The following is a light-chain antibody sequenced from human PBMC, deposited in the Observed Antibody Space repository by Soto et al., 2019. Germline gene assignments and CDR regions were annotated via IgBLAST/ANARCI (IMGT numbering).Light chain of an antibody. CDR1: QSVSSY. CDR3: QQYGSSLSIT. CDR2: GAS. V-gene: IGKV3-15*01. Sequence: EIVMTQSPATLSVSPGERVTLSCRASQSVSSYLAWYQQKPGQAPRLLIYGASTGATGIPARFSGSGSGTEFILTISSLQSEDFAVYYCQQYGSSLSITFGQGTRLEIK. J-gene: IGKJ5*01.